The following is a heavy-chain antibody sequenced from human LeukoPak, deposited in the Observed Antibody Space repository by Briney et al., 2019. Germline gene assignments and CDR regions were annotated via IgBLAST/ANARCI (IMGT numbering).Heavy chain of an antibody. Sequence: GGSLRLSCAASGFTFDDYAMHWVRQAPGKGLEWVSGISWNSGSIGYADSVKGRFTISRDNAKNSLYLQMNSLRAEDTALYYCAKDIGGDASYYYYYGMDVWGQGTTVTVSS. CDR2: ISWNSGSI. CDR3: AKDIGGDASYYYYYGMDV. D-gene: IGHD2-21*01. J-gene: IGHJ6*02. V-gene: IGHV3-9*01. CDR1: GFTFDDYA.